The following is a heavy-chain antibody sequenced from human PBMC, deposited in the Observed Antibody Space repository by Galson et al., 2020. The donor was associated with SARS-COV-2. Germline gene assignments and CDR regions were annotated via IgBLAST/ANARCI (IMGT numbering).Heavy chain of an antibody. CDR3: ARAGVGHRAQLVYSSGWYNDY. D-gene: IGHD6-19*01. CDR1: GYTFTDYY. Sequence: ASVKVSCKASGYTFTDYYMHWVRQAPAQGLEWMGWINPNSGGTNYAQKFQGRVTMTRDTSISTAYMAPSRLRSDDTAVYYCARAGVGHRAQLVYSSGWYNDYWGQGTLVTVSS. J-gene: IGHJ4*02. CDR2: INPNSGGT. V-gene: IGHV1-2*02.